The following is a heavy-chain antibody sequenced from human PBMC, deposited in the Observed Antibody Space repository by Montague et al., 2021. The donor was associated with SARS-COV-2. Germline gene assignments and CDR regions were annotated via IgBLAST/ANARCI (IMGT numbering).Heavy chain of an antibody. V-gene: IGHV2-70*11. CDR3: ARILPHLGMDV. CDR2: XDWGDDK. CDR1: GFSLSTSGMC. Sequence: PALVKPTQTLTLTCTFSGFSLSTSGMCVSWIRQPPGKALEWLARXDWGDDKYYSTSLETRLTISKDTSKNQVVLTMTNMDPVDTATYYCARILPHLGMDVWGQGTTVTVSS. J-gene: IGHJ6*02.